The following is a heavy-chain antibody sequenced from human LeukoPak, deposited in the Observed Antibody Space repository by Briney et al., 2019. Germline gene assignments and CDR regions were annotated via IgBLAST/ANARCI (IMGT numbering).Heavy chain of an antibody. Sequence: PGGSLRLSCAASGFTFSNAWMSWVRQAPGKGLEWVGRIKSKTDGSTTDYAAPVKGRFTISRDDSKNTLYLQMNSLKTEDTAVYYCTTEVRWELLDGSSNYYYGMDVWGQGTTVTVSS. CDR3: TTEVRWELLDGSSNYYYGMDV. D-gene: IGHD1-26*01. J-gene: IGHJ6*02. V-gene: IGHV3-15*01. CDR1: GFTFSNAW. CDR2: IKSKTDGSTT.